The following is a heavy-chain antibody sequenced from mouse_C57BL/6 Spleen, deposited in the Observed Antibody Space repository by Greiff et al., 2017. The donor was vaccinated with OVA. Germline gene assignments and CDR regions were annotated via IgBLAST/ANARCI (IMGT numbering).Heavy chain of an antibody. CDR3: AREAWYFDV. CDR2: INYDGSST. J-gene: IGHJ1*03. CDR1: GFTFSDYY. V-gene: IGHV5-16*01. Sequence: EVMLVESEGGLVQPGSSMKLSCTASGFTFSDYYMAWVRQVPEKGLEWVANINYDGSSTYYLDSLKSRFIISRDNAKNILYLQMSSLKSEDTATYYGAREAWYFDVWGTGTTVTVSS.